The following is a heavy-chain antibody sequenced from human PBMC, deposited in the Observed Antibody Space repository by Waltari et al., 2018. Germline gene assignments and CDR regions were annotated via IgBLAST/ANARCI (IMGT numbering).Heavy chain of an antibody. V-gene: IGHV4-39*07. CDR2: IYYSGST. CDR3: ARSIAAAEVYFDY. J-gene: IGHJ4*02. Sequence: QLQLQESGPGLVKPSETLSLTCTVSGGSISSSSYYWGWIRQPPGKGLEWIGSIYYSGSTYYNPSRKSRVTISVDTSKNQFSLKLSSVTAADTAVYYCARSIAAAEVYFDYWGQGTLVTVSS. CDR1: GGSISSSSYY. D-gene: IGHD6-13*01.